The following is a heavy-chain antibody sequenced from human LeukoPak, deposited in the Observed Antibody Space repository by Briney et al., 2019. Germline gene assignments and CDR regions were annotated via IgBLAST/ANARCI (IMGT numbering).Heavy chain of an antibody. V-gene: IGHV4-4*07. CDR3: ARDGADVYGRAFDY. D-gene: IGHD3-10*01. Sequence: SETLSLTCNVSGGSISSYFWTWIRQPAGKGLEWIGRIHASGTTNYNSSLKSRVSMSVDTSKNQFSLRLTSVTAADTAVYFCARDGADVYGRAFDYWGQGTLVSVSS. CDR1: GGSISSYF. J-gene: IGHJ4*02. CDR2: IHASGTT.